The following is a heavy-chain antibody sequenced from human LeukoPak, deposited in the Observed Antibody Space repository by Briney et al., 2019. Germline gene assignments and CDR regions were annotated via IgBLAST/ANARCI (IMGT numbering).Heavy chain of an antibody. CDR2: ISSSGST. CDR1: GFTFSDYY. CDR3: AKDFKSMVRGVIND. V-gene: IGHV3-11*01. J-gene: IGHJ4*02. Sequence: GGSLRLSCAASGFTFSDYYMSWIRQAPGKGLEWVSYISSSGSTYYADSVKGRFTISRDNSKNTLYLQMNSLRAEDTAVYYCAKDFKSMVRGVINDWGQGTLVTVSS. D-gene: IGHD3-10*01.